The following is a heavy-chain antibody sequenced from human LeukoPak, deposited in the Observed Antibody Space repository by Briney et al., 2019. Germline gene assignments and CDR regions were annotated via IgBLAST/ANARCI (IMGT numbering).Heavy chain of an antibody. CDR2: ISWNSGSI. CDR3: AKDIAYGGNPEYFQH. CDR1: GLTFDDYA. Sequence: GGSLRLSCAASGLTFDDYAMHWVRQAPGKGLEWVSGISWNSGSIGYADSVKGRFTISRDNAKNSLYLQMNSLRAEDTALYYCAKDIAYGGNPEYFQHWGQGTLVTVSS. D-gene: IGHD4-23*01. V-gene: IGHV3-9*01. J-gene: IGHJ1*01.